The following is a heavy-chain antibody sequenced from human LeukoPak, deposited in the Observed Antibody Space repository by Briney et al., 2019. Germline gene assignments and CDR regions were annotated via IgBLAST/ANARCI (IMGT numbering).Heavy chain of an antibody. CDR2: IYPGDSDT. Sequence: GESLKISCKGSGYSFTSYWIGWVRQMPGKGLEWMGIIYPGDSDTRYSPSFQGQVTISADKSISTAYLQWSSLKASDTAMYYCARLAYYYDSSGYHYFDYWGQGTLVTVCS. D-gene: IGHD3-22*01. CDR3: ARLAYYYDSSGYHYFDY. CDR1: GYSFTSYW. J-gene: IGHJ4*02. V-gene: IGHV5-51*01.